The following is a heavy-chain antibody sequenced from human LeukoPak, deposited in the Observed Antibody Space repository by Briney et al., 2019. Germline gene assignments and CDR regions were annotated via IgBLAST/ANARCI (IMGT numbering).Heavy chain of an antibody. Sequence: GGSLRLSCTTSGFTFSDQVMHWVRQAPGKGLESVAFIWHDGTQEYYADSAKGRFTISRDNSKNTVHLQMNSLRVDDTALYFCAREGGASTGEGGFDMWGPGTMVTVSS. D-gene: IGHD2-8*02. CDR1: GFTFSDQV. J-gene: IGHJ3*02. V-gene: IGHV3-30*02. CDR2: IWHDGTQE. CDR3: AREGGASTGEGGFDM.